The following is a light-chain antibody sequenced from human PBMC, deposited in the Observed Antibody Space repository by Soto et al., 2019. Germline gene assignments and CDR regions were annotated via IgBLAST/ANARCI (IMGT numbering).Light chain of an antibody. Sequence: EIALTQSPGTLSLSPGERATLSCRASQSVSSSYLAWYQQKPGQAPRLLIYGASSRATGIPDRFSGSGSGTDFTLTISRLEPEDFAVYYCQQYGSSLWTLGQGTKVEIK. CDR2: GAS. CDR1: QSVSSSY. CDR3: QQYGSSLWT. J-gene: IGKJ1*01. V-gene: IGKV3-20*01.